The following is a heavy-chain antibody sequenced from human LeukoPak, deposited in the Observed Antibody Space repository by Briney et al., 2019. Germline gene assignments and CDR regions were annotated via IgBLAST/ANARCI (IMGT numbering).Heavy chain of an antibody. J-gene: IGHJ3*02. CDR3: AKRVFGGVDI. CDR1: GFTFMTYW. CDR2: INPDGHNK. V-gene: IGHV3-7*03. D-gene: IGHD3-16*01. Sequence: PGGSLRLSCEASGFTFMTYWMSWVRQAPGKGLEWVATINPDGHNKYYVDSVEGRLTISRDNTKNSLFLQMDSLRAEDTAVYYCAKRVFGGVDIWGQGTKVTVSS.